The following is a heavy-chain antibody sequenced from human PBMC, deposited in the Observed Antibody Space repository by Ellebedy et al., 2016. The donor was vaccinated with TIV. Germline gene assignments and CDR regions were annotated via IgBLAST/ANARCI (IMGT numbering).Heavy chain of an antibody. CDR2: IWYDGSIQ. CDR3: ATVRDGVWYADC. V-gene: IGHV3-33*01. Sequence: PGGSLRLSCAASGFTFSRSGMHWVRQAPGKGLDRGAIIWYDGSIQYYADSVKGRFTISRDNSKNTLYLQMNSLRDEDTAVYFCATVRDGVWYADCWGQGTLVTVSS. J-gene: IGHJ4*02. D-gene: IGHD6-19*01. CDR1: GFTFSRSG.